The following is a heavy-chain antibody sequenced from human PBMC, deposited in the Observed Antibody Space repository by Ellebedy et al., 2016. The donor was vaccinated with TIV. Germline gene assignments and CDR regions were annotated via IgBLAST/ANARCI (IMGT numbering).Heavy chain of an antibody. CDR1: GFNIGSNA. J-gene: IGHJ4*02. Sequence: PGGSLRLSCAASGFNIGSNAMSWVRQTPGKGLEWVAGIGGDDRTHYAHVVEGRFTISRDRFQSTLHLEMSSRRVEDTAIYYCAKEFSGWSARDYWGQGALVTVSS. CDR3: AKEFSGWSARDY. CDR2: IGGDDRT. D-gene: IGHD3-3*01. V-gene: IGHV3-23*01.